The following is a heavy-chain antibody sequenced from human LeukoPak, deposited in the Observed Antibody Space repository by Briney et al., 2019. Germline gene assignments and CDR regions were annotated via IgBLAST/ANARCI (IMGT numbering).Heavy chain of an antibody. D-gene: IGHD6-13*01. V-gene: IGHV3-15*07. CDR1: GGSIRRYF. CDR2: IKSKRNGGTT. Sequence: PSETLSLTCTVSGGSIRRYFWNWLRQTPGKGLEWVGRIKSKRNGGTTDYAAPVKGRFTISRDDTKNTVFLEMNSLKTEDTALYYCTTNAAVGTWEVFDYWGQGTLVTVSS. CDR3: TTNAAVGTWEVFDY. J-gene: IGHJ4*02.